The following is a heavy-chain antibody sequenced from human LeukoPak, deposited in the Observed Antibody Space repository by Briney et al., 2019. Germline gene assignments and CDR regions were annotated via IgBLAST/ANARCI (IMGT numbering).Heavy chain of an antibody. CDR2: INPNSGGT. D-gene: IGHD6-6*01. J-gene: IGHJ6*03. CDR3: ARGPIEYSSSPYYMDV. V-gene: IGHV1-2*02. CDR1: GYTFTGYY. Sequence: ASVKVSCKASGYTFTGYYMHWVRQAPGQGLEWMGWINPNSGGTNCAQKFQGRVTMTRDTSISTAYMELSRLRSDDTAVYYCARGPIEYSSSPYYMDVWGKGTTVTVSS.